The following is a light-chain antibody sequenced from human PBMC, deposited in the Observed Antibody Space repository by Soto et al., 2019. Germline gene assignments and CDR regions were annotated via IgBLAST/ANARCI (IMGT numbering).Light chain of an antibody. V-gene: IGKV1-39*01. J-gene: IGKJ1*01. CDR2: AAS. Sequence: DIQMTRSPSSLSASVGDRVTITCRARQNINSYLNWYQQKPGKAPKLLIYAASSLQSGVPSRFSGSGSGTDFTLTVSSLQPEDFATYYCHQSYDIPTFGQGTKVDIK. CDR1: QNINSY. CDR3: HQSYDIPT.